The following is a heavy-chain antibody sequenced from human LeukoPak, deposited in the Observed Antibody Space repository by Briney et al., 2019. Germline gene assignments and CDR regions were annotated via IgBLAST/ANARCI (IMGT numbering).Heavy chain of an antibody. V-gene: IGHV4-30-4*01. CDR1: GGSISSGDYY. J-gene: IGHJ5*02. CDR3: ARRGGDRRSTVTRRYGLNWFDP. CDR2: IYYSGST. Sequence: SETLSLTCTVSGGSISSGDYYLSWIRKPPGKGLEWIGYIYYSGSTYYNPSLKSRVTISVDTSKNQFSLKLSSVTAADTAVYYYARRGGDRRSTVTRRYGLNWFDPWGQGTLVTVSP. D-gene: IGHD4-17*01.